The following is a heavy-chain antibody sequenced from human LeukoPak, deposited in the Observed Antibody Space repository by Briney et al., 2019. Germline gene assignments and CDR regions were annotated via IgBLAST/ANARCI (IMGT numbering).Heavy chain of an antibody. CDR1: GFTFSSYS. V-gene: IGHV3-21*01. Sequence: GGSLRLSCAASGFTFSSYSMNWVRQAPGKGLEWVSSISSSSSYIYYADSVKGRFTISRDNAKNSLYLQMNSLRAEDTAVYYCARGPTRANSTDYWGQGALVTVSS. D-gene: IGHD2/OR15-2a*01. CDR3: ARGPTRANSTDY. CDR2: ISSSSSYI. J-gene: IGHJ4*02.